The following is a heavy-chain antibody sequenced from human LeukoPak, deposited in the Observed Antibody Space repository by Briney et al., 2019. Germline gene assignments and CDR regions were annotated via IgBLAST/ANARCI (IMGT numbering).Heavy chain of an antibody. V-gene: IGHV3-66*01. CDR3: ARDRGAYYYDTGY. D-gene: IGHD3-22*01. CDR2: IYSGGET. Sequence: GGSLRLSCAASGFTVSSNYMNWVRQAPGKGLEWVSVIYSGGETYYAGSVKGRFTISRDNSKNTLYLQMNSLRAEDTAVYYCARDRGAYYYDTGYWGQGTLVTVSS. CDR1: GFTVSSNY. J-gene: IGHJ4*02.